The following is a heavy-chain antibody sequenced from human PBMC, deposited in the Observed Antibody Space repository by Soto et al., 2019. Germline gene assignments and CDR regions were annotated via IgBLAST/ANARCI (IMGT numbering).Heavy chain of an antibody. J-gene: IGHJ4*02. V-gene: IGHV3-30*18. CDR2: ISYDGSNK. CDR1: GFTFSSYG. Sequence: GGSLRLSCAASGFTFSSYGMHWVRQAPGKGLEWVAVISYDGSNKYYADSVKGRFTISRDNSKNTLYLQMNSLRAEDTAVYYCAKAPKVGGVIVKLGIDYWGQGTLVTVSS. D-gene: IGHD3-16*02. CDR3: AKAPKVGGVIVKLGIDY.